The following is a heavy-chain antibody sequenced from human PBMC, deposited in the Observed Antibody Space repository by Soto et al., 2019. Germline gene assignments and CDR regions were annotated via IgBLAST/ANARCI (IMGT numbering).Heavy chain of an antibody. D-gene: IGHD3-3*01. V-gene: IGHV1-18*04. CDR1: GYTFTSYG. CDR3: ARYPDFWSGYWHDNWFAP. CDR2: ISAYNGNT. J-gene: IGHJ5*02. Sequence: ASVKVSCKASGYTFTSYGISWVRQAPGQGLEWMGWISAYNGNTNYAQKLQGRVTMTTDTSTSTAYMELRSLRSDDTAVYYCARYPDFWSGYWHDNWFAPRRYGTLVTVSS.